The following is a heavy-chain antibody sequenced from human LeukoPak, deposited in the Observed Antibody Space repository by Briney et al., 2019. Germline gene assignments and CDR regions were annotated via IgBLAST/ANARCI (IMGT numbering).Heavy chain of an antibody. V-gene: IGHV4-39*01. J-gene: IGHJ5*02. CDR1: GGSISSSSYY. Sequence: PSETLSLTCTVSGGSISSSSYYWGWIRQPPGKGLEWIGSIYYSGSTNYNPSLKSRVTISVDTSKNQFSLKLSSVTAADTAVYYCARAQDSSGWLREDENWFDPWGQGTLVTVSS. D-gene: IGHD6-19*01. CDR2: IYYSGST. CDR3: ARAQDSSGWLREDENWFDP.